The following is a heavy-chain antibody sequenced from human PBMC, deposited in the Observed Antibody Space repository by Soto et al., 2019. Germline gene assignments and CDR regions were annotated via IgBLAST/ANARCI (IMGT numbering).Heavy chain of an antibody. V-gene: IGHV1-69*02. J-gene: IGHJ4*02. CDR2: IIPILGIA. CDR3: ARVVLQNYYGPGSKTN. Sequence: QVQLVQSGAEVKKPGSSVKVSCKASGGTFSSYTISWVRQAPGQGLEWMGRIIPILGIANYAQKFQGRVTITADKSTSTAYMELSRLRSEDTAVYYCARVVLQNYYGPGSKTNWGQGTLVTVSS. CDR1: GGTFSSYT. D-gene: IGHD3-10*01.